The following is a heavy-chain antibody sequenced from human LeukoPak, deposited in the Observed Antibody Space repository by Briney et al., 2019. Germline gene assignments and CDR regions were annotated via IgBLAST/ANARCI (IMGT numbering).Heavy chain of an antibody. CDR2: IWYDGSNT. J-gene: IGHJ3*02. Sequence: PGRSLRLSCAASGFTFSSYDMHWVRQAPGKGLEWMALIWYDGSNTNYADSVKGRFTISRDNSKSTLYLQMDSLRAEDTAVYYCTREASDSFDIWGQGTMVTVSS. CDR3: TREASDSFDI. CDR1: GFTFSSYD. V-gene: IGHV3-33*01.